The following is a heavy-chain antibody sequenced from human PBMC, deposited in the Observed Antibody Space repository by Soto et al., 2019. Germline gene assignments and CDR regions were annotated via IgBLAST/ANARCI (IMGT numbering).Heavy chain of an antibody. D-gene: IGHD5-18*01. CDR2: IWYDGSNK. CDR3: ARGEDTAMGGYGMDV. J-gene: IGHJ6*02. CDR1: GFTFSSYG. V-gene: IGHV3-33*01. Sequence: QVQLVESGGGVVQPGRSLRLSCAASGFTFSSYGMHWVRQAPGKGLEWVAVIWYDGSNKYYADSVKGRFTISRDNSKNTLYLQMNSLRAEDTAGYYCARGEDTAMGGYGMDVWGQGTTVTVSS.